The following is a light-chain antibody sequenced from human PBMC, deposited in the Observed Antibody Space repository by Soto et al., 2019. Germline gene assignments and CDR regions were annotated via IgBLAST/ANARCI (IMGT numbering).Light chain of an antibody. J-gene: IGLJ1*01. Sequence: QSVLTQPASVSGSPGQSITISCTGSSSDVGGYNYVSWYQQHPGKAPKLIIYEVSNRPSGVSNRFSGSKSGNTASLTISGLQAEDGADYYCSSYKTNSTPYVFGTGTKVTVL. CDR3: SSYKTNSTPYV. CDR1: SSDVGGYNY. V-gene: IGLV2-14*01. CDR2: EVS.